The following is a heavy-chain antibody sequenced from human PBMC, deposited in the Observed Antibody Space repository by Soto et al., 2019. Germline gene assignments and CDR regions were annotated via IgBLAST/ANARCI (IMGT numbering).Heavy chain of an antibody. D-gene: IGHD2-8*02. Sequence: EVQLVESGGGLVQPGGSLRLSCVASGFTLSSYWMHWVRQAPGKGLVWVSHINNDGSNTNYADSVKGRFSISRDNATNTFYLQLNSQRDDDTAQHYCARAVPLVYDPWGQGTLVTVSP. V-gene: IGHV3-74*01. J-gene: IGHJ5*02. CDR1: GFTLSSYW. CDR2: INNDGSNT. CDR3: ARAVPLVYDP.